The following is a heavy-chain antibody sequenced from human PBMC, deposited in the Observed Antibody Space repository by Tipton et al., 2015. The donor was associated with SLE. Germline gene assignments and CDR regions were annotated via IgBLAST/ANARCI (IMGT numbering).Heavy chain of an antibody. CDR2: TYYRSKWFN. CDR1: GDSVSSNNAA. V-gene: IGHV6-1*01. J-gene: IGHJ4*02. CDR3: ARTCSGGSCYSFDS. Sequence: GLVKPSQTLSLTCVISGDSVSSNNAAWNWIRQFPSRGLEWLGRTYYRSKWFNNYAVSVQSRITFNSDTSKNQFSLQLNSVTPEDTAVYYCARTCSGGSCYSFDSWGQGTLVTVSS. D-gene: IGHD2-15*01.